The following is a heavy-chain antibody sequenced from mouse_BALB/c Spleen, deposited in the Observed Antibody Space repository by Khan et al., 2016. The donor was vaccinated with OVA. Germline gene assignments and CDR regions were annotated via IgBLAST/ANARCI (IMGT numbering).Heavy chain of an antibody. Sequence: EVELVESGGDLVKPEGSLKLSCAASGFTFSTYGMYWVRQTPDKRLEWVATISSGGSYTYYPDSVQGRFTISRDNAKNTLYLQMISLKSEDTAMFYCSRLAYYYDSEGFAYWGQGTLVTVSA. V-gene: IGHV5-6*01. CDR3: SRLAYYYDSEGFAY. D-gene: IGHD1-1*01. CDR2: ISSGGSYT. J-gene: IGHJ3*01. CDR1: GFTFSTYG.